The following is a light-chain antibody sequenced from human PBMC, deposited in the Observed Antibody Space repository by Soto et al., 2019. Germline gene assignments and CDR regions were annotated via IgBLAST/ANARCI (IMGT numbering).Light chain of an antibody. V-gene: IGKV3-20*01. CDR2: GAS. J-gene: IGKJ1*01. Sequence: LAHAPGRLSLRPAESATLSWSASRTGSSNCLAWYQQKPGQAPRLVIYGASTRASGVPPRFSGSGSGTDFTLTISRLEPEDFAVYYCQQYDSSTWTFGQGTKVDIK. CDR3: QQYDSSTWT. CDR1: RTGSSNC.